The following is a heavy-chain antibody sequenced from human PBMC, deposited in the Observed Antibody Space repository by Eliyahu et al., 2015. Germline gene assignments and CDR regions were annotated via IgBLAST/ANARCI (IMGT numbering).Heavy chain of an antibody. V-gene: IGHV1-2*02. CDR2: INLNSGGT. CDR3: ARDDAGDQNAFDF. Sequence: QVLLVXSGAEMKKPGASVXVSCXASGFTFTGYYMHWGRQAPGQGPECMGWINLNSGGTFYAQNFEGRVTMTRDTSISTAYMELSSLTSDDTAVYYCARDDAGDQNAFDFWGQGTMVTVSS. J-gene: IGHJ3*01. CDR1: GFTFTGYY. D-gene: IGHD3-16*01.